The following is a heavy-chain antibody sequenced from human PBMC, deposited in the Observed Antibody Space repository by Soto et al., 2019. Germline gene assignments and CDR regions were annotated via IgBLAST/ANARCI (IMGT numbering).Heavy chain of an antibody. Sequence: ASVKVSCKASGYTFTSYYINWVRQATGQGLEWMGWMNPNRGNTDYAQKFQGRVTMTRNTSISTAYTELSSLRSEDTAVYYCARGDSVPARVWVQGTKVTVSS. D-gene: IGHD6-19*01. CDR3: ARGDSVPARV. J-gene: IGHJ6*02. V-gene: IGHV1-8*01. CDR2: MNPNRGNT. CDR1: GYTFTSYY.